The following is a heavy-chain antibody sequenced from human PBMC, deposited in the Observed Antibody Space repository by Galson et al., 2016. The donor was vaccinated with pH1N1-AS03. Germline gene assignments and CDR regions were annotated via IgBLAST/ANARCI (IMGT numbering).Heavy chain of an antibody. V-gene: IGHV4-4*07. CDR1: GASVHRFF. D-gene: IGHD6-19*01. Sequence: ETLSLTCTVSGASVHRFFWTWIRQPAGKGLEWMGRVYTTGATNYNPSLKSRVTMSVDRSKNEFSLNLTSVTAADTAVYYYAKVEVVGTFNYYYYMDVWGKGTTVTVSS. CDR3: AKVEVVGTFNYYYYMDV. J-gene: IGHJ6*03. CDR2: VYTTGAT.